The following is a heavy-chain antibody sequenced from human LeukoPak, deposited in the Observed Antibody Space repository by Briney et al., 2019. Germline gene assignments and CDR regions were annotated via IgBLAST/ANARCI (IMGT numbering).Heavy chain of an antibody. Sequence: GGSLRLSCAASGFTFSSYAMHWVRQAPGKGLEWVALISHDGRNKYYADSVKGRFTISRDNSKNTLYLQMNSLRTEDTAVYYCARDHDSSGYYYPIGGWFDPWGQGALVTVSS. CDR3: ARDHDSSGYYYPIGGWFDP. D-gene: IGHD3-22*01. V-gene: IGHV3-30*04. J-gene: IGHJ5*02. CDR1: GFTFSSYA. CDR2: ISHDGRNK.